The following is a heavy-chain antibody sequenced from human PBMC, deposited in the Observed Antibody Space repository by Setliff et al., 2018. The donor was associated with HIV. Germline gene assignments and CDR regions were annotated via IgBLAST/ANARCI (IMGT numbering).Heavy chain of an antibody. V-gene: IGHV4-59*01. Sequence: SETLSLTCTVSGVSTTSYFWSWIRQPPGKGLEWIGFIYYSGSTSGGTNYNPSLKSRVTISLDTSKNQFSLNLSSVTAADTAVYYCASSLNGDSEPWYFDLWGRGTLVTVSS. CDR2: IYYSGST. CDR1: GVSTTSYF. J-gene: IGHJ2*01. CDR3: ASSLNGDSEPWYFDL. D-gene: IGHD4-17*01.